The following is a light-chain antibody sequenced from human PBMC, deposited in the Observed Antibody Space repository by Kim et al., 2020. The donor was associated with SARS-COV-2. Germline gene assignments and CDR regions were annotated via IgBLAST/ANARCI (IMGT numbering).Light chain of an antibody. Sequence: EIMMTQSPATLSVSPGERATLSCRASQTINNRLVWYQHKPGQAPRLLIYDATTRATGVPARFVGSGSETDFTLTISSLQSEDFAVYYCQQSNDWPPLTFSQGTKVDIK. CDR3: QQSNDWPPLT. J-gene: IGKJ1*01. CDR2: DAT. V-gene: IGKV3-15*01. CDR1: QTINNR.